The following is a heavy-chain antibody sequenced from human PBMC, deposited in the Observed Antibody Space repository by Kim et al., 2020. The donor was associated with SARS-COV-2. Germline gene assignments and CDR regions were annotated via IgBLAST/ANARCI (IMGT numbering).Heavy chain of an antibody. J-gene: IGHJ4*02. V-gene: IGHV1-46*01. CDR3: ARDASSSWNY. CDR2: RT. Sequence: RTSYAQKFQGRVTMTRDTSTSTVYMELSSLRSEDTAVYYCARDASSSWNYWGQGTLVTVSS. D-gene: IGHD6-13*01.